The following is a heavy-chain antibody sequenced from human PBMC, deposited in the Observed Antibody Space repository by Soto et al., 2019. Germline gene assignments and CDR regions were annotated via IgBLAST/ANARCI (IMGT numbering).Heavy chain of an antibody. D-gene: IGHD5-18*01. CDR1: GYTFTSYG. CDR3: ARVDTAMATFDY. V-gene: IGHV1-18*01. CDR2: ISTYNGKT. J-gene: IGHJ4*02. Sequence: ASVKVSCKASGYTFTSYGISWVRQAPGQGLEWMGWISTYNGKTNYAQKLQGRVTMTTDTSTSTAYMELRSLRSDDTTVYYCARVDTAMATFDYWGQGTLVTVSS.